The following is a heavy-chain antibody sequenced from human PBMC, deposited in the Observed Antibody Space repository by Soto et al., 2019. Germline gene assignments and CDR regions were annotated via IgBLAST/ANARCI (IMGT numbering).Heavy chain of an antibody. J-gene: IGHJ4*02. CDR1: GFTFSSYA. CDR3: GKAQHCNRNYY. CDR2: VSGSGGST. V-gene: IGHV3-23*01. D-gene: IGHD1-7*01. Sequence: GGALRLCCAASGFTFSSYAMSWGRQAPGKGLEWISAVSGSGGSTYYADSVKGRFTISRDNSKDTLYLQMNNPRAEDTAVYYCGKAQHCNRNYYWGQGTQVTGSS.